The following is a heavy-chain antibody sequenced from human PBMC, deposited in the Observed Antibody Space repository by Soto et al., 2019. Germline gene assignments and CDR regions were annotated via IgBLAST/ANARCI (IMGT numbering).Heavy chain of an antibody. Sequence: GGSLRLSCAASGFTFSSYAMHWVRQAPGKGLEWVAVISYDGSNKYYADSVKGRFTISRDNSKNTLYLQMNSLRAEDTAVYYCAKVAVAGTYDYWGQGTLVTVSS. J-gene: IGHJ4*02. CDR3: AKVAVAGTYDY. D-gene: IGHD6-19*01. CDR1: GFTFSSYA. V-gene: IGHV3-30-3*01. CDR2: ISYDGSNK.